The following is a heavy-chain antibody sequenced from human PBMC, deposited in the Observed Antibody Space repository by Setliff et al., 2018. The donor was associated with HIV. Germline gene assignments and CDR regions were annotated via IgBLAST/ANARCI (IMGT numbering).Heavy chain of an antibody. CDR1: GYTFTTYS. CDR2: INVGNGDT. D-gene: IGHD3-10*01. J-gene: IGHJ4*02. V-gene: IGHV1-3*01. Sequence: ASVKVSCKASGYTFTTYSLHWVRQAPGHSLEWMGWINVGNGDTKYSPELQGRISITRDTSANTAYMELSSLRSDDTAVYFCARGALLAVFDFDHWGQGTQVTVLL. CDR3: ARGALLAVFDFDH.